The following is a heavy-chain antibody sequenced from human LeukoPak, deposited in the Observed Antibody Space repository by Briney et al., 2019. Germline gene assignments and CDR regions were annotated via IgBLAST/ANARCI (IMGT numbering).Heavy chain of an antibody. CDR1: GFTFSSYS. CDR2: ISSSSSYI. CDR3: AKHERGSHYSASSGPFQH. J-gene: IGHJ1*01. V-gene: IGHV3-21*01. D-gene: IGHD3-22*01. Sequence: PGGSLRLSCAVSGFTFSSYSMNWVRQAPGKGLEWVSSISSSSSYIYYADSVKGRFTISRDNAKNSLYLQMNSLRAEDTAVYYCAKHERGSHYSASSGPFQHWGQGTLVTVSS.